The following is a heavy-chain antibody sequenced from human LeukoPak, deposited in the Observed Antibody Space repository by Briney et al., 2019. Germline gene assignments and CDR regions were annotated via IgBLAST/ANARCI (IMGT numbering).Heavy chain of an antibody. V-gene: IGHV3-21*01. J-gene: IGHJ4*02. CDR1: GFTFSSYW. D-gene: IGHD3-22*01. CDR2: ISSSSSYI. CDR3: ARGEDDSSGYYSTYFDY. Sequence: GGSLRLSCAGSGFTFSSYWMTWLRQAPGKGLEWVSSISSSSSYIYYADSVKGRFTISRDNAKNSLYLQMNSLRAEDTAVYYCARGEDDSSGYYSTYFDYWGQGTLVTVSS.